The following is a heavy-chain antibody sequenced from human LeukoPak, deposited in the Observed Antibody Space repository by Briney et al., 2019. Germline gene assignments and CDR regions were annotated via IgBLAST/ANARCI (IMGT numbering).Heavy chain of an antibody. CDR1: GGSISSSSYY. J-gene: IGHJ4*02. CDR2: IYYSGST. CDR3: ARGWYCSGRILDY. V-gene: IGHV4-39*01. D-gene: IGHD6-19*01. Sequence: PSETLSLTCTVSGGSISSSSYYWGWIRQPPGKGLEWIGSIYYSGSTYYNPSLKSRVTISVDTSKNQFSLKLSSVTAADTAVYYCARGWYCSGRILDYWGQGTLVTVSS.